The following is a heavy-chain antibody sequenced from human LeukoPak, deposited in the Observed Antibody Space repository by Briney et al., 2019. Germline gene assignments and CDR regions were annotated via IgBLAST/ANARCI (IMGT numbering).Heavy chain of an antibody. D-gene: IGHD3-16*02. CDR3: ARGGTVGVFGAFDI. CDR1: GGTISTYD. CDR2: VYYSGST. Sequence: PSETLSLTCTVSGGTISTYDWSWIRQPPGKGQEWIGYVYYSGSTNYNPSLKSRVTISVDTSKNQFSLKLSSVTAADTAMFYCARGGTVGVFGAFDIWSQGTMVTVSS. V-gene: IGHV4-59*01. J-gene: IGHJ3*02.